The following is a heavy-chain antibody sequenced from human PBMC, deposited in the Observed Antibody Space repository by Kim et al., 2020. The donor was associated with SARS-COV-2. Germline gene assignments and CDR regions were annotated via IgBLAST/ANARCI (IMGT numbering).Heavy chain of an antibody. D-gene: IGHD3-3*01. CDR3: AIVASKLRFLNFEY. J-gene: IGHJ4*02. Sequence: YADSVKGRFPISRDNSKTTLYRQLNSLRAEDTAVYYCAIVASKLRFLNFEYWGQGTLVTVSP. V-gene: IGHV3-23*01.